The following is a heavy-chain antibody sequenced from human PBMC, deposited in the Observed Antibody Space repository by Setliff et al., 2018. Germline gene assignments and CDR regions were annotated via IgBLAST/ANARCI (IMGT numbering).Heavy chain of an antibody. V-gene: IGHV1-46*01. D-gene: IGHD6-13*01. J-gene: IGHJ4*02. CDR2: VHTGGGGA. CDR1: GYTFSESI. Sequence: ASVKVSCKASGYTFSESIVSWVRQAPGQGLEWMGIVHTGGGGASYAQKFQGRVTMTSDTSTSTVYMEVNSVRSDDTAIYYCARGGMAAAGRKGVFEYWGQGSQVTVSS. CDR3: ARGGMAAAGRKGVFEY.